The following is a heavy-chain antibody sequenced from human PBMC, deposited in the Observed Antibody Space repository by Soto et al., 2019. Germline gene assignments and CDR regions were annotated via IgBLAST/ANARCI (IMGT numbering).Heavy chain of an antibody. Sequence: QVHLVQSGAEVKKPGASVKVSCKASGYTFTSYAVHWVRQAPGQRLEWMGWINTAGGTTEYSQNFQGRVTITRDTSATTAYMVLSSLGSEDTAVYYCARPLGTCNSFGCWGAFDIWGQGTVVTVSS. J-gene: IGHJ3*02. V-gene: IGHV1-3*04. CDR2: INTAGGTT. CDR1: GYTFTSYA. CDR3: ARPLGTCNSFGCWGAFDI. D-gene: IGHD1-7*01.